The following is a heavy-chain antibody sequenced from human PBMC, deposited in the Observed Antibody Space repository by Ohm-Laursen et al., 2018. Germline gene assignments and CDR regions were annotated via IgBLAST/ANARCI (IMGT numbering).Heavy chain of an antibody. CDR3: ARGVASRSGAFDI. Sequence: SLRLSCAASGFTFSSYGMHWVRQAPGKGLEWVAVISYDGSNKYYADSVKGRFTISRDNPKNTLYLQMNSLRAEDTAVYYCARGVASRSGAFDIWGRGTMFTVSS. D-gene: IGHD6-6*01. J-gene: IGHJ3*02. CDR1: GFTFSSYG. V-gene: IGHV3-30*03. CDR2: ISYDGSNK.